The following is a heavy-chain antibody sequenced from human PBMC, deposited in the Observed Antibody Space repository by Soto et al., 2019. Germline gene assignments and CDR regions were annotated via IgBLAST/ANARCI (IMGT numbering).Heavy chain of an antibody. J-gene: IGHJ4*02. CDR2: ISAYNGDT. V-gene: IGHV1-18*01. CDR3: ARGRHLDY. Sequence: QVQLVQSGVEVKKPGASVKVSCQASGYIFTNDDISWVRQAPGQGLEWMGWISAYNGDTDSAQKLQGRVTMTTDISTSTAYMELRSLTSDDTAVYYCARGRHLDYWGQGTLVTVSS. CDR1: GYIFTNDD.